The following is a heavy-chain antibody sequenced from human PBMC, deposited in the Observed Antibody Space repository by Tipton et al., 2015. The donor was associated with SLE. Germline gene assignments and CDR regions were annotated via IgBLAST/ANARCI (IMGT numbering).Heavy chain of an antibody. CDR3: ARATQNFDL. J-gene: IGHJ2*01. Sequence: TLSLTCAVYGGSFSGYYWSWIRQPPGKGLEWIGYIYYSGSTYYNPSLKSRVTISVDTSKNQFSLKLSSVTAADTAVYYCARATQNFDLWGRGTLVTVSS. CDR2: IYYSGST. V-gene: IGHV4-30-4*08. CDR1: GGSFSGYY.